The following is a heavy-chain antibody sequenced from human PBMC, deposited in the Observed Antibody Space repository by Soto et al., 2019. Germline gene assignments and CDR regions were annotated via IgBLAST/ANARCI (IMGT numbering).Heavy chain of an antibody. CDR3: ARDTGGPTDMVDY. Sequence: SETLSLTCTVSGGSISSYYWSWIRQPPGKGLEWIGYIYYSGSTNYNPSLKSRVTISVDTSKNQFSLKLSSVTAADTAVYYWARDTGGPTDMVDYWGQGTLVTVSS. J-gene: IGHJ4*02. V-gene: IGHV4-59*01. CDR1: GGSISSYY. D-gene: IGHD5-18*01. CDR2: IYYSGST.